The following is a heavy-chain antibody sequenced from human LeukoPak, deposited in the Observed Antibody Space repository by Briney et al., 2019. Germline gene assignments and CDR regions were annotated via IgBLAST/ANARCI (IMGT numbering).Heavy chain of an antibody. D-gene: IGHD6-13*01. CDR2: IYTSGST. CDR3: ARVGFSSSTSRFVPYYYYYMDV. CDR1: GGSISSYY. J-gene: IGHJ6*03. Sequence: SETLSLTCTVSGGSISSYYWSWIRPPPGKGLEWIGYIYTSGSTNYNPSLKSRVTISVDTSKNQFSLKLSSVTAADTAVYYCARVGFSSSTSRFVPYYYYYMDVWGKGTTVTVSS. V-gene: IGHV4-4*09.